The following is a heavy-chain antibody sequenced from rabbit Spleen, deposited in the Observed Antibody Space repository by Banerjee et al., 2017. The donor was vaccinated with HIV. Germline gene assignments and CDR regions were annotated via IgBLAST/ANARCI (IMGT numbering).Heavy chain of an antibody. CDR3: VRDKATISGDYGPWYFDL. CDR1: GFDFSSYG. J-gene: IGHJ4*01. CDR2: IDPVFGNT. V-gene: IGHV1S47*01. D-gene: IGHD1-1*01. Sequence: QEQLVESGGGLVQPGGSPKLSCKASGFDFSSYGVSWVRQAPGKGPEWIAYIDPVFGNTYYASWVNGRFTISRHNAQNTLYLQLNSLTAADTATYFCVRDKATISGDYGPWYFDLWGPGTLVTVS.